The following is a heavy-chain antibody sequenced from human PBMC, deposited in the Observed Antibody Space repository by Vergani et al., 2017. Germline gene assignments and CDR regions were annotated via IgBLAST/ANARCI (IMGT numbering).Heavy chain of an antibody. CDR3: ARSSNWGSTGFDY. V-gene: IGHV2-5*02. CDR2: VFWDDDK. D-gene: IGHD7-27*01. Sequence: LQESGPGLVKPSQTLTLTCTFSGFSLTTRGVAVGWIRQPPGKALEWLAIVFWDDDKRYSPSLRNRVTITRDTSRNQVVLTMTNIDPVDTATYYCARSSNWGSTGFDYWGQGTLVTVSS. CDR1: GFSLTTRGVA. J-gene: IGHJ4*02.